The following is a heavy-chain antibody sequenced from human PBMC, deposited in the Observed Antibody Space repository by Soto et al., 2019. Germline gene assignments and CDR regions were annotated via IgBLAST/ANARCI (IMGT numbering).Heavy chain of an antibody. Sequence: KPSETLSLTCTVSGGSISSGDYYWSWIRQPPGKGLEWIGYIYYSGSTYYNPSLKSRVTISVDTSKNRFSLKLSSVTAADTAVYYCARVAVRCSSTICPQYYYYGMDVWGQGTTVTVSS. J-gene: IGHJ6*02. CDR2: IYYSGST. V-gene: IGHV4-30-4*01. CDR3: ARVAVRCSSTICPQYYYYGMDV. D-gene: IGHD2-2*01. CDR1: GGSISSGDYY.